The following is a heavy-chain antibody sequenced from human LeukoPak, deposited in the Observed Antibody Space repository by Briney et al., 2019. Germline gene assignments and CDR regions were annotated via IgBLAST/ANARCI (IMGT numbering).Heavy chain of an antibody. J-gene: IGHJ4*02. Sequence: SETLSLTCTVSGYSIARGYNWGWVRQSPGKGLEWIASISHAGDTYYNPSLKSRVTISVDTSKNHFSLNLASVTAPDTAVYFCGRGEVGEFDHWGQGTLVTVSS. CDR3: GRGEVGEFDH. CDR1: GYSIARGYN. V-gene: IGHV4-38-2*02. D-gene: IGHD1-26*01. CDR2: ISHAGDT.